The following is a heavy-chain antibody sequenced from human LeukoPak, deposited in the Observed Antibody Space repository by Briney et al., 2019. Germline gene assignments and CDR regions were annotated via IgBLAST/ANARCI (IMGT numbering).Heavy chain of an antibody. J-gene: IGHJ3*02. CDR3: ARRSGTYHAFDI. D-gene: IGHD1-26*01. CDR2: FYYTGST. Sequence: ETLXLTCTVSGGSISSNGYYWGWIRQPPGKGLEWIGSFYYTGSTFYSPSLKSRVTISVDTSKNQFSLKLSSVTAADTAVYYCARRSGTYHAFDIWGQGTMVTVSS. CDR1: GGSISSNGYY. V-gene: IGHV4-39*01.